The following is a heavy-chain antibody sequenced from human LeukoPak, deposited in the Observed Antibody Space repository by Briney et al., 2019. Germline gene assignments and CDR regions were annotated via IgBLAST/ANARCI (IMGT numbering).Heavy chain of an antibody. Sequence: ASVKVPCKASGYTFTNFGISWVRQAPGQGLEWMGWINTYKGNTYYAQNFQDRVTMTTDTSTTTGYMELRSLTSDDTAIYYCARAGGWTREDYKDESYHIWGQGTVVTVSS. CDR3: ARAGGWTREDYKDESYHI. V-gene: IGHV1-18*01. CDR2: INTYKGNT. CDR1: GYTFTNFG. J-gene: IGHJ3*02. D-gene: IGHD6-19*01.